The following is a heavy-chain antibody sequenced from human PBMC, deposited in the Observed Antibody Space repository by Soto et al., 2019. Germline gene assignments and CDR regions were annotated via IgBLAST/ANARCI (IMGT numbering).Heavy chain of an antibody. CDR2: IYPGDSDT. Sequence: GESLKSSCHGSGYSFTSYWIGWVRQMPGKVLEWMGIIYPGDSDTRYSPSFQGQVTISADKSISTAYLQWSSLKASDTAMYYCARLAGSCPICFDSWGQRLLVTVSS. J-gene: IGHJ5*01. V-gene: IGHV5-51*01. CDR1: GYSFTSYW. CDR3: ARLAGSCPICFDS. D-gene: IGHD1-26*01.